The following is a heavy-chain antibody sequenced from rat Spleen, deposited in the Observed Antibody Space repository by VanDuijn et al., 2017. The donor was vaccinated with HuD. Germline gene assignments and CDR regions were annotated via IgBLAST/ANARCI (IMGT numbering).Heavy chain of an antibody. CDR1: GFSLTSYN. Sequence: QVQLKESGPGLVQPSQTLSLTCTVSGFSLTSYNVHWVRQPTGKGLEWMGIIWTGGSTDYNSALKSRLSISRDTSKNQVFLKMNSLQTDDTGTYYCTRGTTLDYWGQGVMVTVSS. J-gene: IGHJ2*01. V-gene: IGHV2-30*01. D-gene: IGHD3-4*01. CDR2: IWTGGST. CDR3: TRGTTLDY.